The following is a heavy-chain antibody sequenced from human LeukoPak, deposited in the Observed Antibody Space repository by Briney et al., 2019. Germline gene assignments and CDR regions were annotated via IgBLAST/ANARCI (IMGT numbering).Heavy chain of an antibody. CDR1: GYSFINYG. CDR3: ARIHQSITIFGVVIDAFDI. D-gene: IGHD3-3*01. CDR2: INTSNGNT. Sequence: ASVTVSCTASGYSFINYGINWVRQAPGQGREWMGWINTSNGNTNFAQKFQGRVTMTTDTSTSTAYMELRSLRSDDTAVYYCARIHQSITIFGVVIDAFDIWGQGTMVTVSS. V-gene: IGHV1-18*01. J-gene: IGHJ3*02.